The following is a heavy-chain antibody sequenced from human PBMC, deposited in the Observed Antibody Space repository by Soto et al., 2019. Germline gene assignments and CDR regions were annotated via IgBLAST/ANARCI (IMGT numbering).Heavy chain of an antibody. V-gene: IGHV4-59*01. CDR1: GGSISNYY. J-gene: IGHJ3*02. CDR3: ARGKFYAFDI. Sequence: SETLSLTCTVSGGSISNYYWSWIRQPPGKGLEWIGYIYYTGSTNYNPSLKSRVTISVDTSKNQFSLKLSSVTAADTAVYYCARGKFYAFDIWGQGTMVTVSS. CDR2: IYYTGST.